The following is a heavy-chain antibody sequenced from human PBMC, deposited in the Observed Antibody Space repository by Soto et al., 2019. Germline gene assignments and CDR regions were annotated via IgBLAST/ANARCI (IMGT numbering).Heavy chain of an antibody. CDR2: ISGSGGST. V-gene: IGHV3-23*01. Sequence: GGSLRLSCAASVFTFSSYAMSWVRQAPGKGLEWVSAISGSGGSTYYADSVKGRFTISRDNSKNTLYLQMNSLRAEDTAVYYCAKVFSGWYSDPYYFDYWGQGTLVTVSA. D-gene: IGHD6-19*01. CDR1: VFTFSSYA. CDR3: AKVFSGWYSDPYYFDY. J-gene: IGHJ4*02.